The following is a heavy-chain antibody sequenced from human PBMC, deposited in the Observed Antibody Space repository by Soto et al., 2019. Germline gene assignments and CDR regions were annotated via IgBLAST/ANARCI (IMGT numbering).Heavy chain of an antibody. CDR1: GVNFNNYA. CDR3: AREWGGYCSGGSCYRACAFDI. Sequence: RHSCGVWGVNFNNYAMHCVRQNTGKGLEWVAVISYDGSNKYYADSVKGRFTISRDNSKNTLYLQMNSLRAEDTAVYYCAREWGGYCSGGSCYRACAFDIWGQGTMVTVSS. CDR2: ISYDGSNK. V-gene: IGHV3-30-3*01. D-gene: IGHD2-15*01. J-gene: IGHJ3*02.